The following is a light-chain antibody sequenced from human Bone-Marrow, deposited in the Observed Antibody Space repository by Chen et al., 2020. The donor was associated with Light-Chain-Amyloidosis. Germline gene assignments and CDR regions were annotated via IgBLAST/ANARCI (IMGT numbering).Light chain of an antibody. J-gene: IGKJ4*01. CDR1: QTISSNY. Sequence: EIVLTQSPGTLSLSPGEGANPSCRASQTISSNYLTWYQQKFGQAPRLLIYGSSSRADGIPDSFTGSGSGTDFTITITSLEPEDFAMYYCQQYGTSPLTFGGGTKVAI. V-gene: IGKV3-20*01. CDR2: GSS. CDR3: QQYGTSPLT.